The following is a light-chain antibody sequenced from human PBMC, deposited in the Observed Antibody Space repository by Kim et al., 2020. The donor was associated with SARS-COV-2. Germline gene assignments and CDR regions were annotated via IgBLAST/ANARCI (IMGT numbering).Light chain of an antibody. CDR2: DVR. CDR1: RSDVGRDNY. CDR3: CSYAGSYTYV. J-gene: IGLJ1*01. Sequence: GTSGTISCTGHRSDVGRDNYVSWYRQHRGKATKLLIYDVRQRPSGVPDRFSGSKSGNTASLTISGLQAEDEADYYCCSYAGSYTYVFGTGTKVTVL. V-gene: IGLV2-11*01.